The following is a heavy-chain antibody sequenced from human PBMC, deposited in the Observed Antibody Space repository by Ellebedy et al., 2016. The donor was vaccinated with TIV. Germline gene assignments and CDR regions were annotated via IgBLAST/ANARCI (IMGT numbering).Heavy chain of an antibody. Sequence: GGSLRLSXAASGFAFSGYAMSWVRQAPGKGLEWVSSISYSSDITHYADSVKGRFTISRDNSKNTLYLQMNSLRAEDTAVYYCAGGAGWLIEHWGLGTLVTVSS. CDR1: GFAFSGYA. CDR2: ISYSSDIT. J-gene: IGHJ1*01. V-gene: IGHV3-23*01. CDR3: AGGAGWLIEH. D-gene: IGHD6-19*01.